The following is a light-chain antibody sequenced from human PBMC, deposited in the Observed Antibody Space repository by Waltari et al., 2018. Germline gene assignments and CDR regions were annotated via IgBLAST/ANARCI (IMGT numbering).Light chain of an antibody. J-gene: IGKJ1*01. CDR1: QRVRGS. Sequence: EIVLTQSPGTLSLSPGDRATLSCRASQRVRGSLALYQQKGVQAPRLLIYGASSRATGIPDRFSGSGSGTDFSLTISSLEPEDFAVYYCQHYVRLPATFGQGTKVEIK. CDR3: QHYVRLPAT. V-gene: IGKV3-20*01. CDR2: GAS.